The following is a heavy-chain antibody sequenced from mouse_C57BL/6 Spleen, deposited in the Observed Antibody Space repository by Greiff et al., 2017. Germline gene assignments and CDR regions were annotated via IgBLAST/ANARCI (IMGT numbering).Heavy chain of an antibody. D-gene: IGHD1-1*01. CDR3: TRWDTAVVLDY. J-gene: IGHJ2*01. V-gene: IGHV1-15*01. CDR1: GYTFTDYE. CDR2: IDPETGGT. Sequence: QVQLQQSGAELVRPGASVTLSCKASGYTFTDYEMHWVKQTPVQGLEWIGAIDPETGGTAYNQKFKGKAILTADKSSSTAYVELRSLTSEDSAVYYCTRWDTAVVLDYWGQGTTLTVAS.